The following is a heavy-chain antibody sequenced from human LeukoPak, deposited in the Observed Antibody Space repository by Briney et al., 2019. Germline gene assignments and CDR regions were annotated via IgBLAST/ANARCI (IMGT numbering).Heavy chain of an antibody. V-gene: IGHV4-39*01. D-gene: IGHD3-22*01. CDR2: IYYSGST. CDR1: GGSISSSSYY. CDR3: ARLYYDSSGYYQICYFDY. Sequence: SETLSLTWTVSGGSISSSSYYWGWIRQRPGKGLEWIGSIYYSGSTYYNPSLKSRVTISVDTSKNQFSLNLSSVTAADTAVYYCARLYYDSSGYYQICYFDYWGQGTLVTVSS. J-gene: IGHJ4*02.